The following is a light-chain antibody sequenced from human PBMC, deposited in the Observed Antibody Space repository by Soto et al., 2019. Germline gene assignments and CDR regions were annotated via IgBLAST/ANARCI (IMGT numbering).Light chain of an antibody. J-gene: IGKJ4*01. CDR2: DAS. CDR3: HQRTNWLT. CDR1: QSVGTF. V-gene: IGKV3-11*01. Sequence: EILFTQSPSTLPLSQVERPTLSCRASQSVGTFLAWYQQRPGQPPRLLIYDASNRATGIPARFSGSGSGTDFTLTISSLEPADFAVYYCHQRTNWLTFGGGTKVDIK.